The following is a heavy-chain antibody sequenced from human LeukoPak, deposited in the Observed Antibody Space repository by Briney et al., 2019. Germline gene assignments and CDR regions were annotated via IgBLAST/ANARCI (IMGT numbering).Heavy chain of an antibody. D-gene: IGHD1-26*01. Sequence: AGGSLRLSCAASGFTFSSYSMNWVRQAPGKGLEWVSSISSSSSYIYYADSVKGRFTISRDNAKNSLYLQMNSLRAEDTAVYYCARGQDPNSGSYYEADYWGQGTLVTVSS. CDR1: GFTFSSYS. J-gene: IGHJ4*02. V-gene: IGHV3-21*01. CDR2: ISSSSSYI. CDR3: ARGQDPNSGSYYEADY.